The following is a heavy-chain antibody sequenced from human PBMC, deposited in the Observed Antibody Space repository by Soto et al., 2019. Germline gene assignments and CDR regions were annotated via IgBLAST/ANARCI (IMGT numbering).Heavy chain of an antibody. J-gene: IGHJ3*02. CDR3: ARERWLQSLDAFDI. V-gene: IGHV3-33*01. D-gene: IGHD5-12*01. CDR1: GFTFSSYG. CDR2: IWYDGSNK. Sequence: LRLSCAASGFTFSSYGMHWVRQAPGKGLEWVAVIWYDGSNKYYADSVKGRFTISRDNSKNTLYLQMNSLRAEDTVVYYCARERWLQSLDAFDIWGQGTMVTVSS.